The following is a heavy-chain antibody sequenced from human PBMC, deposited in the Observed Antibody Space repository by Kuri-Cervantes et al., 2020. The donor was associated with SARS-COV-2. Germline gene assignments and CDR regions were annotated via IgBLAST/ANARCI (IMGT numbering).Heavy chain of an antibody. V-gene: IGHV3-30*04. CDR2: ISYDGSNK. CDR1: GFTFSSYA. Sequence: GGSLRLSCAASGFTFSSYAMHWVRQAPGKGLEWVAVISYDGSNKYYADSVKGRFTISRDNAKNSLYLQMNSLRAEDTAVYYCASGYSSRLDAFDIWGQGTRVT. D-gene: IGHD6-13*01. CDR3: ASGYSSRLDAFDI. J-gene: IGHJ3*02.